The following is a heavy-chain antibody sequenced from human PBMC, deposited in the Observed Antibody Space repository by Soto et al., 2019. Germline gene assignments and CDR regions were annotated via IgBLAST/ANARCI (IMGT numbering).Heavy chain of an antibody. D-gene: IGHD4-17*01. V-gene: IGHV1-3*01. CDR1: VYALTIYA. CDR3: ARGVGSMTPVTQKLVPFDY. Sequence: VKRARTASVYALTIYAGGWGRMTTGKRLEWMGWINAGNGNTKYSQKFQGRVTISRDNAKNSLYLQMNSLRAEDTAVYYCARGVGSMTPVTQKLVPFDYRGQPLLVTVPS. J-gene: IGHJ4*02. CDR2: INAGNGNT.